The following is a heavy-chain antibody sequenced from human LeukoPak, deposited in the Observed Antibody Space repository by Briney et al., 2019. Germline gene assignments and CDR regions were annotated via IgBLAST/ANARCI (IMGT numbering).Heavy chain of an antibody. CDR3: ARQRWRSFDY. CDR1: GDSVSSDSVA. CDR2: TFYNSKWFN. J-gene: IGHJ4*02. D-gene: IGHD3-3*01. V-gene: IGHV6-1*01. Sequence: PSQTLSLTCAISGDSVSSDSVAWNWIRQSPSRGLEWLGRTFYNSKWFNEYAVSVKSRITINADTSKNQFSLQLDSVTPDDTAIYYCARQRWRSFDYWGQGTLVTVSS.